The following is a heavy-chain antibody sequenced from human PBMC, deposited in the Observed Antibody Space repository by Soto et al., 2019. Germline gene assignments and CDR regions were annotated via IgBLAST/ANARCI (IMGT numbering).Heavy chain of an antibody. D-gene: IGHD5-12*01. J-gene: IGHJ6*02. V-gene: IGHV3-30*18. Sequence: QVQLVESGGGVVQSGRSLRLSCAASGFTFSNYVMHWVRQAPGKGLEWVAVISYDGSNKYYVESVKGRITISRDNSKNTLYLQRNSLRAEDTAVSYCAQDLHSGYEFRYYGMDVWGQGTTVTVSS. CDR2: ISYDGSNK. CDR3: AQDLHSGYEFRYYGMDV. CDR1: GFTFSNYV.